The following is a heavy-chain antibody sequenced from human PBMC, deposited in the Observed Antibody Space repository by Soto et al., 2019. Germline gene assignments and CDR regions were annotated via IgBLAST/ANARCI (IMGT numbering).Heavy chain of an antibody. CDR2: IYSSGSP. CDR3: ARHTMTTVTTFDY. Sequence: QLQLQESGPGLVKPSETLSLTCTVSGASITGLPHSWGWIRQPPGKGLQWIGSIYSSGSPHFNPSLKSRVTISVDTSKNQISLRLRSVSAADTAFYFCARHTMTTVTTFDYWGQGTLVAVSS. V-gene: IGHV4-39*01. D-gene: IGHD4-17*01. CDR1: GASITGLPHS. J-gene: IGHJ4*02.